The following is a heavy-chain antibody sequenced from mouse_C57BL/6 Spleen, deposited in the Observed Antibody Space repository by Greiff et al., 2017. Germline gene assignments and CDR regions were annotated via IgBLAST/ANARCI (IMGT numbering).Heavy chain of an antibody. CDR2: INPYNGGT. CDR3: ARYGSSSYFDY. D-gene: IGHD1-1*01. CDR1: GYTFTDYY. J-gene: IGHJ2*01. V-gene: IGHV1-19*01. Sequence: VQLQQPGPVLVKPGASVKMSCKASGYTFTDYYMNWVKQSHGKSLEWIGVINPYNGGTSYNQKFKGKATLTVDKSSSTAYMELNSLTSEDSAVYYCARYGSSSYFDYWGQGTTLTVSS.